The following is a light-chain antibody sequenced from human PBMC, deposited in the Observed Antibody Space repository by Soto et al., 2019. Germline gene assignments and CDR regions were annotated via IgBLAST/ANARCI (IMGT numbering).Light chain of an antibody. V-gene: IGKV1-33*01. CDR2: DAS. CDR3: QQYGSSGT. J-gene: IGKJ1*01. CDR1: QDISNY. Sequence: DIQMTQSPSSLSASVGDRVTITCQASQDISNYLNWYQQKPGKAPKLVISDASNLETGAPSRFSGSGSGTDFTFTISRLEPEDFAVYYCQQYGSSGTFGQGTKVEIK.